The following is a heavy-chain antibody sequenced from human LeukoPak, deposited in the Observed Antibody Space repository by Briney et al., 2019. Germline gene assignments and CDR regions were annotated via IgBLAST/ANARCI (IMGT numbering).Heavy chain of an antibody. CDR3: ASAKNPYYYYYYMDF. CDR2: IYHRGSS. CDR1: GYSISSGHN. Sequence: PSETLSLTCAVSGYSISSGHNWAWIRQPPEKGLEYIGNIYHRGSSHYNPSLKSRVTISVDTSNNQFYLKMSSVTAADTAVYYCASAKNPYYYYYYMDFWGRGTTVTVSS. J-gene: IGHJ6*03. V-gene: IGHV4-38-2*01.